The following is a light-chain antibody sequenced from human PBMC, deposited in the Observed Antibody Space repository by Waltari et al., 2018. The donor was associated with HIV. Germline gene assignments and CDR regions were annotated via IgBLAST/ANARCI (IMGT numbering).Light chain of an antibody. CDR2: RNN. Sequence: QSVLTQPPSASGTPGQRVTISCSGSSSNYGSNYVYWYQQLPETAPKLLIYRNNQRPSGVPDRFSGSKSGTSASLAISGLRSEDEADYYCAAWDDSLSGWVFGGGTKLTVL. J-gene: IGLJ3*02. V-gene: IGLV1-47*01. CDR1: SSNYGSNY. CDR3: AAWDDSLSGWV.